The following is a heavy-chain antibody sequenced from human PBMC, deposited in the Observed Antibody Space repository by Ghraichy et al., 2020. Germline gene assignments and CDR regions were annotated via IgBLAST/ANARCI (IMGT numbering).Heavy chain of an antibody. CDR2: ISGSGGST. J-gene: IGHJ4*02. D-gene: IGHD1-26*01. CDR1: GFTFSSYA. CDR3: AKDVHSGSYSDY. Sequence: GESLNISCAASGFTFSSYAMSWVRQAPGKGLEWVSAISGSGGSTYYADSVKGRFTISRDNSKNTLYLQMNSLRAEDTAVYYCAKDVHSGSYSDYWGQGTLVTVSS. V-gene: IGHV3-23*01.